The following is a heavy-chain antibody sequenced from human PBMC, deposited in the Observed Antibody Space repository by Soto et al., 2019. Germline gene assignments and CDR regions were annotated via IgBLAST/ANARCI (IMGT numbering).Heavy chain of an antibody. CDR3: AKGPWGASGYFDY. CDR1: GFTFDDYG. Sequence: DVQLVESGGGLVQPGRSLRLSCAASGFTFDDYGMHWVRQAPGKGLEWVSGISWNSGDIGHADSVKGRFTISRDNAKNSLYLQMNSLRAEDTALYYCAKGPWGASGYFDYWGQGTLVTVSS. CDR2: ISWNSGDI. D-gene: IGHD1-26*01. V-gene: IGHV3-9*01. J-gene: IGHJ4*02.